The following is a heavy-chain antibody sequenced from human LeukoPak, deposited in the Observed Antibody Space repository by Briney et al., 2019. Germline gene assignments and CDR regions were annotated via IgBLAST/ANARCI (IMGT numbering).Heavy chain of an antibody. V-gene: IGHV3-30*18. CDR3: AKGGVVLVPATYFDH. CDR1: GFTFNSYG. CDR2: ISYDGTNK. J-gene: IGHJ4*02. Sequence: GGSLRLSCATSGFTFNSYGMHWVRQAPGKGLEWVAVISYDGTNKYYADSVKGRFTISRDNSKTTLYLQMNSLITEDTAVYYCAKGGVVLVPATYFDHWGQGTLVTVSS. D-gene: IGHD2-2*01.